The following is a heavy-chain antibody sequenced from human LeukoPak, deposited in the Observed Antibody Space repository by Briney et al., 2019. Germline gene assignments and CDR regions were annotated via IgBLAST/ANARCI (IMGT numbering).Heavy chain of an antibody. D-gene: IGHD4-17*01. J-gene: IGHJ4*02. Sequence: SVKVSCKPSGGTFNSYAINWVRQAPGQGLEWMGRIIPILAIANYAQKFQGRVTITADKSTSTAYMELYSLRSEDTAVYYCARATTVTSAFDYWGQGTLVTVSS. CDR1: GGTFNSYA. CDR2: IIPILAIA. V-gene: IGHV1-69*04. CDR3: ARATTVTSAFDY.